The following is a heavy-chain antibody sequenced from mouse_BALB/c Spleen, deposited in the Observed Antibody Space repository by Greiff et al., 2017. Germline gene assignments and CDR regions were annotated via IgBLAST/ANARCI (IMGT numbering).Heavy chain of an antibody. CDR3: ARGGYDIDAMDY. CDR1: GFTFSDYY. J-gene: IGHJ4*01. D-gene: IGHD2-2*01. V-gene: IGHV5-4*02. Sequence: EVNVVESGGGLVKPGGSLKLSCAASGFTFSDYYMYWVRQTPEKRLEWVATISDGGSYTYYPDSVKGRFTISRDNAKNNLYLQMSSLKSEDTAMYYCARGGYDIDAMDYWGQGTSVTVSS. CDR2: ISDGGSYT.